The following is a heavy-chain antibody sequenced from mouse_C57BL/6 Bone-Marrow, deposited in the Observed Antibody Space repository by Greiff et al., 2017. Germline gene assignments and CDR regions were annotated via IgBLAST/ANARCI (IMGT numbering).Heavy chain of an antibody. CDR3: ARRGDGYDPDY. Sequence: VQLQQSGAELARPGASVKLSCKASGYTFTSYGISWVKQRTGQGLEWIGEIYPRSGNTYYNEKFKGKATLTADKSSSTAYMDLRSLTSEDSAVYFCARRGDGYDPDYWGQGTALTVSS. D-gene: IGHD2-2*01. V-gene: IGHV1-81*01. CDR1: GYTFTSYG. J-gene: IGHJ2*01. CDR2: IYPRSGNT.